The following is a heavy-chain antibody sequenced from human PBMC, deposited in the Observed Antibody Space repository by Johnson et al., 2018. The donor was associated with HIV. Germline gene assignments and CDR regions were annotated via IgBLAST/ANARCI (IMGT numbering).Heavy chain of an antibody. V-gene: IGHV3-30-3*01. CDR2: ISYDGSNK. D-gene: IGHD3-10*01. Sequence: QVQLVESGGGVVQPGRSLRLSCAASGFTFSSYAMRWVRQAPGKGLEWVAIISYDGSNKYYADSVKGRFTISRDNSKNTLYLQMNSLRAEDTAVYYCARDLYPFGPVQAFDIWGQGTMVTVSS. J-gene: IGHJ3*02. CDR3: ARDLYPFGPVQAFDI. CDR1: GFTFSSYA.